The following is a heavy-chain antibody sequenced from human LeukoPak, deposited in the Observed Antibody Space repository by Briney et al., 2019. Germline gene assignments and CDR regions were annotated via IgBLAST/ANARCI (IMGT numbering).Heavy chain of an antibody. D-gene: IGHD3-10*02. J-gene: IGHJ6*04. V-gene: IGHV3-48*04. Sequence: GGSPRLSCAASGFTFSSYWMNWVRQAPGKGLEWVSYISSSGSTIYYADSVKGRFTISRDNAKNSLYLQMNSLRAEDTAVYYCAELGITMIGGVWGKGTTVTISS. CDR3: AELGITMIGGV. CDR2: ISSSGSTI. CDR1: GFTFSSYW.